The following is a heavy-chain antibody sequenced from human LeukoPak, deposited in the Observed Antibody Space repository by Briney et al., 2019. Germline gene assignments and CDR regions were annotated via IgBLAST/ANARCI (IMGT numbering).Heavy chain of an antibody. Sequence: ASVKVSCKVSGYTFTELSMHWVRQAPGKGLEWMGGFDPEDGETIYAQKFQGRVTMTEDTSTDTAYMELSSLRSEDTAVYYCATGVVAATFFRNYYYGMDVWGQGTTVTVSS. D-gene: IGHD2-15*01. CDR2: FDPEDGET. J-gene: IGHJ6*02. V-gene: IGHV1-24*01. CDR3: ATGVVAATFFRNYYYGMDV. CDR1: GYTFTELS.